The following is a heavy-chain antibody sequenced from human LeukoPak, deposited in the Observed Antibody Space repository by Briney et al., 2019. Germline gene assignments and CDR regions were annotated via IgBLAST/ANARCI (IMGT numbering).Heavy chain of an antibody. CDR3: VRLVNFWSGFAD. CDR1: GSSFTTYW. CDR2: IYPSDSDT. J-gene: IGHJ4*02. Sequence: GESLQISCQGSGSSFTTYWIGWVRQLPGKGLEWMGIIYPSDSDTRYSPSFQGQVTISADKSISTAYLQWSSLKASDTAMYYCVRLVNFWSGFADWGQGTLVTVSS. V-gene: IGHV5-51*01. D-gene: IGHD3-3*01.